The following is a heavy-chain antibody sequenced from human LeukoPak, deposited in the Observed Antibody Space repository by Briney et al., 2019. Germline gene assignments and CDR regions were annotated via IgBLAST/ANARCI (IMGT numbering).Heavy chain of an antibody. Sequence: GGSLRLSCAASGFTLSSYGMSWVRQAPGKGLEWVSVISGSGGSTYYADSVKGRFTISRDNSKNTLYLQMNSLRADDTASYYCGKTSSTVAGLPNDFWGQGTLVTVSS. CDR1: GFTLSSYG. J-gene: IGHJ4*02. D-gene: IGHD6-19*01. CDR3: GKTSSTVAGLPNDF. V-gene: IGHV3-23*01. CDR2: ISGSGGST.